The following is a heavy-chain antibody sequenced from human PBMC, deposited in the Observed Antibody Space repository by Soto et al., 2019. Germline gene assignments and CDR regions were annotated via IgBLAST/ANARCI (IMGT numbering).Heavy chain of an antibody. D-gene: IGHD3-10*01. CDR1: GDCVCISSYY. V-gene: IGHV4-39*01. CDR2: IYYSGST. Sequence: PSETLSLTCTVCGDCVCISSYYWGWIRQPPGKGLEWIGSIYYSGSTYYNPSLKSRVTISVDTSKNQFSLKLSSVTAADTAVYYCARHFGSQRSPYNWFDPWGQGTLVTVSS. J-gene: IGHJ5*02. CDR3: ARHFGSQRSPYNWFDP.